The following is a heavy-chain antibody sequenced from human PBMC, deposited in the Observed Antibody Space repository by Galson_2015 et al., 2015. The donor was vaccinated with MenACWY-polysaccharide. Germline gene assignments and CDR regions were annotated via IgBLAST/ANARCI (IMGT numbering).Heavy chain of an antibody. Sequence: SLRLSCAASGFDFTRYSMNWVRQAPGKGLEWLSYITGSSDTIYYADSVKGRFTISRDNAQNSLVLQLRSLTVEDTAVYYCARERATVIADSNGMDVWGQATAVTVSS. CDR2: ITGSSDTI. V-gene: IGHV3-48*01. CDR1: GFDFTRYS. D-gene: IGHD2-21*01. CDR3: ARERATVIADSNGMDV. J-gene: IGHJ6*02.